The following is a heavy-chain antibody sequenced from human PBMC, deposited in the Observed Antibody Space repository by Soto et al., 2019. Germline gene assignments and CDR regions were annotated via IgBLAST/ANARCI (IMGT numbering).Heavy chain of an antibody. D-gene: IGHD2-2*01. J-gene: IGHJ6*03. Sequence: KISCKGSGYSFTSYWIGWVRQMPGKGLEWMGIIYPGDSDTRYSPSFQGQVTISADKSISTAYLQWSSLKASDTAMYYCARHWVVPAAIGNYYYYYMDVWGKGTTVTVSS. CDR3: ARHWVVPAAIGNYYYYYMDV. V-gene: IGHV5-51*01. CDR2: IYPGDSDT. CDR1: GYSFTSYW.